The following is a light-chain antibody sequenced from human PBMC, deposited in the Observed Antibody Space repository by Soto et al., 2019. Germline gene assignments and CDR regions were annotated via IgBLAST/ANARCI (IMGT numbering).Light chain of an antibody. CDR3: QQRSTWPRWT. J-gene: IGKJ1*01. CDR2: DAS. Sequence: ESVFTQSPSTLSVSPGERATLSCRASQSVGSYLAWYQQKPGQAPRLLIYDASNRATGIPARFSGSGSGTDFTLTISSLEPEDFAVYYCQQRSTWPRWTFGQGTKVDIK. CDR1: QSVGSY. V-gene: IGKV3-11*01.